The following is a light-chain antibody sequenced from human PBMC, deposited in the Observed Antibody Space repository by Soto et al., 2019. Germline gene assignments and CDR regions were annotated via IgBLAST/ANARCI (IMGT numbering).Light chain of an antibody. CDR1: QSISSW. J-gene: IGKJ1*01. Sequence: DIQMTQSPSTLAASVGDRVNITCRASQSISSWLAWYQQKQGKAPNLLIYDASSLESEVPSRFSGSGSGTEFTLTISSLQHDDFATYYCQRYNSFWTFGQGTKVEIK. CDR2: DAS. V-gene: IGKV1-5*01. CDR3: QRYNSFWT.